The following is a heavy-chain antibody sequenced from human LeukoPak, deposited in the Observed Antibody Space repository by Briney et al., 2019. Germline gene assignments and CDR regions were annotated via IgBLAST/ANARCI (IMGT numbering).Heavy chain of an antibody. Sequence: ASVKVSCKASGGTLSSYAISWVRQAPGQGLEWMGRIIPILGIANYAQKFQGRVTITADKSTSTAYMELSSLRSEDTAVYYCARDLKFDYWGQGTLVTVSS. CDR2: IIPILGIA. CDR3: ARDLKFDY. CDR1: GGTLSSYA. J-gene: IGHJ4*02. V-gene: IGHV1-69*04.